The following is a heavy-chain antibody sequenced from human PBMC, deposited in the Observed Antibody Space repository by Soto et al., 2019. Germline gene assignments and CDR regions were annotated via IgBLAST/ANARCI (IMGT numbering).Heavy chain of an antibody. CDR3: ARISGYCSGGSCYSGLSAAFDI. J-gene: IGHJ3*02. Sequence: GGSLRLSCAASGFTFSSYAMHWVRQAPGKGLEWVAVISYDGSNKYYADSVKGRFTISADKSISTAYLRWSSLKASDTAMYYCARISGYCSGGSCYSGLSAAFDIWGQGTMVT. CDR1: GFTFSSYA. CDR2: ISYDGSNK. D-gene: IGHD2-15*01. V-gene: IGHV3-30-3*01.